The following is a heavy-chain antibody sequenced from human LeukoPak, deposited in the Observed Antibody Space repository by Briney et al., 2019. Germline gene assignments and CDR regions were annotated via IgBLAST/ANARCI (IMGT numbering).Heavy chain of an antibody. CDR1: GFTFSSYS. J-gene: IGHJ4*02. CDR3: ARGYFDFDY. CDR2: ISGSGDTI. Sequence: GGSLRLSCAAPGFTFSSYSMNWVRQAPGKGLEWVSYISGSGDTIYYADSVKGRFTISRENAKNSLFLQMNSLRDEDTAVYYCARGYFDFDYWGQGTLVTVSS. D-gene: IGHD3-9*01. V-gene: IGHV3-48*02.